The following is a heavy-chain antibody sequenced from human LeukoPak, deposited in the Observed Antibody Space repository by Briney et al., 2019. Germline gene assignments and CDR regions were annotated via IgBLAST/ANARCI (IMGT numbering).Heavy chain of an antibody. J-gene: IGHJ4*02. CDR2: IGTYNGHT. Sequence: ASVKVSCEASGYTFSSYGVSWVRQAPGQGLEWMGWIGTYNGHTNYAQQFQGRVTLTTDTSTSTAYMELRSLGSDDTAVYYCARDPPMVRGVRSPFDYWGQGTLVTVSS. V-gene: IGHV1-18*01. D-gene: IGHD3-10*01. CDR3: ARDPPMVRGVRSPFDY. CDR1: GYTFSSYG.